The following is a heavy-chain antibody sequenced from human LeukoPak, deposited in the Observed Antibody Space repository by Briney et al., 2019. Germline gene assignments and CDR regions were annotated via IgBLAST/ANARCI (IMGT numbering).Heavy chain of an antibody. J-gene: IGHJ5*02. CDR3: ARDPAAAGTVWFDP. V-gene: IGHV3-21*01. D-gene: IGHD6-13*01. Sequence: PGGSLRLSCAASGFTFSSYAMNWVRQAPGKGLEWVSSITTRSSYIYYADSVKGRFTISRDDARNSLYLQMNSLRADDTAVYYCARDPAAAGTVWFDPWGQGTLVTVSS. CDR2: ITTRSSYI. CDR1: GFTFSSYA.